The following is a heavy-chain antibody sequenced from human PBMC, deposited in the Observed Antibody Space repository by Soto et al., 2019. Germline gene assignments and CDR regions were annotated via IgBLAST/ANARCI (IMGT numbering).Heavy chain of an antibody. J-gene: IGHJ4*02. Sequence: QVQLQESGPGLVKPSQTLSLTCTVSGGSISSGNYYWSWIRQPPGKGLEWIGFISYSGSTYYSTSLKSRVTISVDAPKSQFSLNLSFVTAADAAVYYCATRGTPATGLYFFDYWGQGSLVTVSS. CDR3: ATRGTPATGLYFFDY. CDR2: ISYSGST. V-gene: IGHV4-30-4*01. CDR1: GGSISSGNYY. D-gene: IGHD2-15*01.